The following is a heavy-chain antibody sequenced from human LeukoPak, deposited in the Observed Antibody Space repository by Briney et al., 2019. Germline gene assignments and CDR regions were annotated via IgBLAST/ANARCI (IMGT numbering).Heavy chain of an antibody. D-gene: IGHD3-10*01. J-gene: IGHJ4*02. CDR3: ARVADSYGSANFDY. Sequence: PGGTLRLSCAASGFTFSSYAMSWVRQAPGKGLEWVSAISSSGGSTFYADSVRGRFTIYRDNSKSTLFLRMNSLRADDTAVYHCARVADSYGSANFDYWGQGTLVTVSS. CDR1: GFTFSSYA. V-gene: IGHV3-23*01. CDR2: ISSSGGST.